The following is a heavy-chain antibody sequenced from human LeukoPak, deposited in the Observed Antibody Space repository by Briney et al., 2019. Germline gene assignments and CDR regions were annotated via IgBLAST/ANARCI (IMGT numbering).Heavy chain of an antibody. CDR3: ARVRAEGTVTTYYFDY. D-gene: IGHD4-17*01. CDR2: INPSGGST. Sequence: ASVKVPCKASGYTFTSYYMHWVRQAPGQGLEWMGIINPSGGSTSYAQKFQGRVTMTRDTSTSTVYMELSSLRSEDTAVYYCARVRAEGTVTTYYFDYWGQGTLVTVSS. CDR1: GYTFTSYY. V-gene: IGHV1-46*01. J-gene: IGHJ4*02.